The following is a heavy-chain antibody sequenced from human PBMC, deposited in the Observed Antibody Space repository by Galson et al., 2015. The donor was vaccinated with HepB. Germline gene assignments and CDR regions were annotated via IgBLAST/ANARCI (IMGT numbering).Heavy chain of an antibody. D-gene: IGHD1-1*01. CDR1: GGTFSSYA. CDR2: IIPIFGTA. CDR3: ARAFRESERAASYYYYYMDV. Sequence: QSGAEVKKPGESLKISCKASGGTFSSYAINWVRQAPGQGLEWMGGIIPIFGTANYAQKFQGRVTITADESTSTAYMELSSLRSEDTAVYYCARAFRESERAASYYYYYMDVWGKGTTVTVSS. J-gene: IGHJ6*03. V-gene: IGHV1-69*01.